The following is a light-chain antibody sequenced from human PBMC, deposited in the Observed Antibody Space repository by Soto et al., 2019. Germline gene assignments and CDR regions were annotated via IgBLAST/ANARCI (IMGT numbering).Light chain of an antibody. CDR3: QQSYTSSWT. CDR1: QSVAGY. V-gene: IGKV1-39*01. J-gene: IGKJ1*01. CDR2: AAS. Sequence: DIQMTQAPSSLSASVGDRVTLTCRASQSVAGYLNWYQQKPGGAPHLLIYAASTLQSGVPSRFSGSGSGTDFKLTISSLQPEDVATYYCQQSYTSSWTFXPGTKADIK.